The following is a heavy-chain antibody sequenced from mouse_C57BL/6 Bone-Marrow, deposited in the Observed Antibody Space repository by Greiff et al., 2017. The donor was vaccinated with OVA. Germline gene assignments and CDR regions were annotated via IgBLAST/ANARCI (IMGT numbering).Heavy chain of an antibody. CDR3: TDYGSSYEDYYAMDY. V-gene: IGHV6-3*01. CDR2: IRLKSDNYAT. D-gene: IGHD1-1*01. CDR1: GFTFSNYW. J-gene: IGHJ4*01. Sequence: EVKLVESGGGLVQPGGSMKLSCVASGFTFSNYWMNWVRQSPEKGLEWVAQIRLKSDNYATHYAESVKGRFTISRDDSKSSVYLQMNNLRAEETGIYYCTDYGSSYEDYYAMDYWGQGTSVTVSS.